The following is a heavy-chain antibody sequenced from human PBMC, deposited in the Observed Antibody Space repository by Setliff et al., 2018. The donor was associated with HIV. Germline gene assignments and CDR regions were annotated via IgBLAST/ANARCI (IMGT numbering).Heavy chain of an antibody. V-gene: IGHV4-4*09. J-gene: IGHJ5*02. CDR2: IYSNGIT. CDR1: GGSIGVDC. Sequence: PSETLSLTCTVSGGSIGVDCWSWIRQPPGKGLEWIGYIYSNGITRYNPSLKSRVTISLDTSKIEFSLTLKSVTAADTAIYYCARYTSKVDWFDPWGQGTLVTVSS. CDR3: ARYTSKVDWFDP. D-gene: IGHD2-2*02.